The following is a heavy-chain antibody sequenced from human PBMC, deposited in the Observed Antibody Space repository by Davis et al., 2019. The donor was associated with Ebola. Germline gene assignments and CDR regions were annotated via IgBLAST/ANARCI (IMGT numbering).Heavy chain of an antibody. CDR3: ARGGRGYSYGAFDY. CDR2: IWYDGSNK. CDR1: GFTFSSYG. D-gene: IGHD5-18*01. V-gene: IGHV3-33*08. J-gene: IGHJ4*02. Sequence: GESLKISCAASGFTFSSYGMHWVRQAPGKGLEWVAVIWYDGSNKYYADSVKGRFTISRDNSKNTPYLQMNSLRAEDTAVYYCARGGRGYSYGAFDYWGQGTLVTVSS.